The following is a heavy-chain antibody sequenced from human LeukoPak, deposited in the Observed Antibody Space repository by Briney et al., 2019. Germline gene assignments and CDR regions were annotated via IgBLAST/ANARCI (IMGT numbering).Heavy chain of an antibody. CDR1: GGSISSGGYY. V-gene: IGHV4-31*03. CDR3: ARDSGELLWFGESPYGMDV. Sequence: SETLSLTCTVSGGSISSGGYYWSWIRQHPGKGLEWIGYIYYSGSTYYNPSLKSRVTISVDTSKNQFSLKLSYVTAADTAVYYCARDSGELLWFGESPYGMDVWGQGTTVTVSS. CDR2: IYYSGST. J-gene: IGHJ6*02. D-gene: IGHD3-10*01.